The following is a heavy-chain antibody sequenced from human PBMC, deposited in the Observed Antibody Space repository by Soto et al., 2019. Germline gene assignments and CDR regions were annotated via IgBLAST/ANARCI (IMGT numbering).Heavy chain of an antibody. V-gene: IGHV4-30-4*01. CDR1: GGSISSGDYY. D-gene: IGHD3-9*01. J-gene: IGHJ3*02. CDR2: IYYSGST. CDR3: ASGRADDYDILTGAILIDAFDI. Sequence: SETLSLTCTVSGGSISSGDYYWSWIRQPPGKGLEWIGYIYYSGSTYYNTSLKSRVTISVDTSKNQFSLKLSSVTAADTAVYYCASGRADDYDILTGAILIDAFDIWGQGTMVTVSS.